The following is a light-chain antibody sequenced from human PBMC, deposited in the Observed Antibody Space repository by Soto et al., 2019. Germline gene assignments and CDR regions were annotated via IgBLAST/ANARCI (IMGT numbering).Light chain of an antibody. V-gene: IGLV1-47*01. CDR2: RNN. CDR3: AAWDDSLRGPV. J-gene: IGLJ7*01. Sequence: QSVLTQPPSASGTPGQRVTISCSGSSYNIGSNYVYWYQQLPGTAPKLLIYRNNQRPSGVPDRFSGSKSGTSASLAISGLRSEDEADYYCAAWDDSLRGPVFGGGTQLTVL. CDR1: SYNIGSNY.